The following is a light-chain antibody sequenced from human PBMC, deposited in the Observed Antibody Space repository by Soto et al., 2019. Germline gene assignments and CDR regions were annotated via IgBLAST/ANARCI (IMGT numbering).Light chain of an antibody. Sequence: EIVLTQSPATLSLSPGERAILSCRASQSVSSYLAWYQQKPGQAPRLLIYDTSNRATGVPARFSGSGSGTDFTLTISSLEPEDCAIYYCQQRQYWPPITFGQGTRLEI. J-gene: IGKJ5*01. CDR2: DTS. CDR1: QSVSSY. V-gene: IGKV3-11*01. CDR3: QQRQYWPPIT.